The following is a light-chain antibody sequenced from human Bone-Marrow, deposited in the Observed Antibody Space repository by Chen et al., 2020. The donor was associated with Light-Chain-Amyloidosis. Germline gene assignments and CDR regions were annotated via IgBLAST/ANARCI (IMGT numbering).Light chain of an antibody. CDR1: NIGSTS. CDR3: QVWDRSSDRPV. V-gene: IGLV3-21*02. J-gene: IGLJ3*02. CDR2: DDR. Sequence: SYVLTQPSSVSVAPDQTATTACGGNNIGSTSVHWYHQTPGKAPLLVVYDDRDRPSVIPERLSGSNSGNTATLTISRVEAGDESDYYCQVWDRSSDRPVFGGGTKLTVL.